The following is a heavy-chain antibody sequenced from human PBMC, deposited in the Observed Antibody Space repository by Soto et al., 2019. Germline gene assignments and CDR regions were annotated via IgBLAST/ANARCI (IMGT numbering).Heavy chain of an antibody. CDR1: GFTFDDYA. CDR2: ISWNSGSI. Sequence: EVQLVESGGGLVQPGRSLRLSCAASGFTFDDYAMHWVRQAPGKGLEWVSGISWNSGSIGYADSVKGRFTISRDNAKNSLYLQMNSLRAEDTALYYCAKDAGGHSGWFGNWGQGTLVTVSS. CDR3: AKDAGGHSGWFGN. J-gene: IGHJ1*01. D-gene: IGHD6-19*01. V-gene: IGHV3-9*01.